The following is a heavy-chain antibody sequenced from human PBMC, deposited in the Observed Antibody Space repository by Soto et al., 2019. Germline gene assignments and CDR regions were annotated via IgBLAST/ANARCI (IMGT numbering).Heavy chain of an antibody. CDR2: INPFDGSR. D-gene: IGHD3-10*01. Sequence: ASVKVSCKASGYILTSYYLHWVRQAPGQGLEWMGWINPFDGSRMFAQSFQGRVTFTRDTSTSTVYMELSGLGSDDTAVYYCSRVDPGETSPFDHWGQGTLVTVS. CDR3: SRVDPGETSPFDH. J-gene: IGHJ4*02. CDR1: GYILTSYY. V-gene: IGHV1-46*03.